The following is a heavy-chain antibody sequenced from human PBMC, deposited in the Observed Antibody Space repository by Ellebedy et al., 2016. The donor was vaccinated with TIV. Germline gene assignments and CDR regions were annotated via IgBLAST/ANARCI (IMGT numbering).Heavy chain of an antibody. D-gene: IGHD3-22*01. J-gene: IGHJ3*02. Sequence: SETLSLTXTVSGGSISSYYWSWIRQPPGKGLEWIGYIYYSGSTNYNPSLKSRVTISVDTSKNQFSLKLSSVTAADTAVYYCAREYGTYYYDSSGLGPGGFDIWGQGTMVTVSS. CDR3: AREYGTYYYDSSGLGPGGFDI. V-gene: IGHV4-59*01. CDR1: GGSISSYY. CDR2: IYYSGST.